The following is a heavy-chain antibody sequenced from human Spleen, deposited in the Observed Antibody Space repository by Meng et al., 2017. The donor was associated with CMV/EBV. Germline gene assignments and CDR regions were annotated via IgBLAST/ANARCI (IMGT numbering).Heavy chain of an antibody. CDR2: IYSGGSST. CDR1: GFTFSSYA. V-gene: IGHV3-23*03. Sequence: GESLKISCAASGFTFSSYAMSWVRQAPGKGLEWVSVIYSGGSSTYYADSVKGRFTISRDNSKNPLYLQMNSLRAEDTAVYYCAKGKWAARFGGGYYGMDVWGQGTTVTVSS. D-gene: IGHD6-6*01. J-gene: IGHJ6*02. CDR3: AKGKWAARFGGGYYGMDV.